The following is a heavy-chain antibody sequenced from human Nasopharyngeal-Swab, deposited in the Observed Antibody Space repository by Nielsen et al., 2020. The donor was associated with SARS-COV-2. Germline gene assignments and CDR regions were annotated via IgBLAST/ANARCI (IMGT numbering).Heavy chain of an antibody. J-gene: IGHJ3*02. CDR1: GGSISSYY. D-gene: IGHD3-10*01. CDR2: IYYSGST. Sequence: SETLSLTCTVSGGSISSYYWSWIRQPPGKGLEWIGYIYYSGSTNYNPSLKSRVTISVDTSKNQFSLKLSSVTAADTAVYYCAREGRLWFGELNAFDIWGQGTMVTVSS. CDR3: AREGRLWFGELNAFDI. V-gene: IGHV4-59*13.